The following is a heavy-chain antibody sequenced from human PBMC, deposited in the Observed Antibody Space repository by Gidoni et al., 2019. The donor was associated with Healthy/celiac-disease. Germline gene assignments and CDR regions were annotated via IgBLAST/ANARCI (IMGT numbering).Heavy chain of an antibody. CDR2: IKSKTDGGTT. J-gene: IGHJ3*02. CDR3: TTEYLVGATREDAFDI. CDR1: GFTFSNAW. V-gene: IGHV3-15*01. Sequence: EVQLVESGGGLVKPGGSCRLSWAASGFTFSNAWLSWVRQAPGKGLEWVGRIKSKTDGGTTDYAAPVKGRFTISRDDSKNTLYLQMNSLKTEDTAVYYCTTEYLVGATREDAFDIWGQGTMVTVSS. D-gene: IGHD1-26*01.